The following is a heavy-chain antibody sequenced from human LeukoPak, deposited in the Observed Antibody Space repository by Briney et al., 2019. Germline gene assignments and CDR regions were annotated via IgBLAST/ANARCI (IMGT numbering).Heavy chain of an antibody. D-gene: IGHD6-19*01. Sequence: ASETLSLTCTISGGSISSISYYWGWIRQPPGKGLEWIGSIYYTGSTYYNPSLKSRVTVSVDTSKNQFSLNLRSVTAADTAVYYCARVLPYSSGWLKLAYFDYWGQGTLVTVSS. J-gene: IGHJ4*02. CDR1: GGSISSISYY. CDR2: IYYTGST. CDR3: ARVLPYSSGWLKLAYFDY. V-gene: IGHV4-39*01.